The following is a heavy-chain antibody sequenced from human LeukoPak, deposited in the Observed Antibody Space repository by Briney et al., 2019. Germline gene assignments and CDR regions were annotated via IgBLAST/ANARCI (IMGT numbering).Heavy chain of an antibody. J-gene: IGHJ6*03. V-gene: IGHV1-18*01. CDR1: GGTFSSYG. CDR3: TRRYYYDSSGYPLYYYYYMDV. Sequence: ASVKVSCKASGGTFSSYGISWVRQAPGQGLEWMGWISAYNGNTNYAQKLQGRVTMTTDTSTSTAYMELRSLRSDDTAVYYCTRRYYYDSSGYPLYYYYYMDVWGKGTTVTVSS. CDR2: ISAYNGNT. D-gene: IGHD3-22*01.